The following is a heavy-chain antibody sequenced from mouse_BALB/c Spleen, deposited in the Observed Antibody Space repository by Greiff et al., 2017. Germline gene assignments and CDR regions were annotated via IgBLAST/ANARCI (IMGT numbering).Heavy chain of an antibody. J-gene: IGHJ3*01. CDR3: AREEENSLLRRWFAY. CDR1: GYTFTSYV. V-gene: IGHV1-14*01. D-gene: IGHD1-2*01. Sequence: EVKLVESGPELVKPGASVKMSCKASGYTFTSYVMHWVKQKPGQGLEWIGYINPYNDGTKYNEKFKGKATLTSDKSSSTAYMELSSLTSEDSAVYYCAREEENSLLRRWFAYWGQGTLVTVSA. CDR2: INPYNDGT.